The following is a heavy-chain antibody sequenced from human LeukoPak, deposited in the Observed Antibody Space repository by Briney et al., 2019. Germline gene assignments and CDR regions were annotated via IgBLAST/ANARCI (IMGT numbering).Heavy chain of an antibody. CDR3: AKGAEYADTNWFDP. Sequence: GGSLRLSCAASGFNFNNYGMNWVRQAPGKGLEWVSGISGSGGGTTYYTDSVKGRFTISRDNSKNTLYLHMNSLRAEDTAVYYCAKGAEYADTNWFDPWGQGTLVTVSS. CDR2: ISGSGGGTT. CDR1: GFNFNNYG. J-gene: IGHJ5*02. V-gene: IGHV3-23*01. D-gene: IGHD2-2*01.